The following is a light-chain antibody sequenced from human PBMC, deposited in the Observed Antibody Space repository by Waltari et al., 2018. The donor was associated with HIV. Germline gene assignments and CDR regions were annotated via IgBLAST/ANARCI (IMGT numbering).Light chain of an antibody. CDR3: AAWTDSRYVV. Sequence: QSVLTQPPSASGAPGQRVTISCSGSSSNIGSNFVYWYQQLPGTAPKLRIYRNNPRPSGVLDRFSGSKSGTAASLAISGLRSEDEADYYCAAWTDSRYVVFGGGTKLTVL. CDR2: RNN. CDR1: SSNIGSNF. V-gene: IGLV1-47*01. J-gene: IGLJ2*01.